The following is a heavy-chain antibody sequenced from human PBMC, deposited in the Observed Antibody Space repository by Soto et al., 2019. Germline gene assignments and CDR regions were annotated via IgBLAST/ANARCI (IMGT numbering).Heavy chain of an antibody. V-gene: IGHV5-51*01. Sequence: VESLKISCKTSGYSFTSYGSGWVRQLPGKGLEWMGIIYPGDSDIRVSPSFQGHVTISADKSISTAYLQWSSLKAPDTAMYYCARPRGYSYGYDAFDMWGQGTMVTVSS. J-gene: IGHJ3*02. CDR2: IYPGDSDI. CDR1: GYSFTSYG. CDR3: ARPRGYSYGYDAFDM. D-gene: IGHD5-18*01.